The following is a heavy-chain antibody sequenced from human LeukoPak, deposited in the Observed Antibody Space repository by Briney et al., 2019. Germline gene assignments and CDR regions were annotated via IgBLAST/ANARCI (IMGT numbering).Heavy chain of an antibody. D-gene: IGHD4-4*01. Sequence: SETLSLTCTVSGGSISSYYWSWIRQPPGKGLEWIGYIYYSGSTYYNPSLKSRVTISVDTSKNQFSLKLSPVTAADTAVYYCARGSYRYFDYWGQGTLVTVSS. CDR1: GGSISSYY. CDR2: IYYSGST. J-gene: IGHJ4*02. V-gene: IGHV4-59*12. CDR3: ARGSYRYFDY.